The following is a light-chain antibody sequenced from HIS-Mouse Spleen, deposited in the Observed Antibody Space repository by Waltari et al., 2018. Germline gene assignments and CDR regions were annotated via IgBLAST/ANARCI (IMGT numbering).Light chain of an antibody. CDR1: QSVLYSSNNNNY. CDR2: WAS. CDR3: QQYYSTPYT. Sequence: DIVMTQSPDSLAVSLGERATIHCTSSQSVLYSSNNNNYLAWYQQQPGQPPKLLIYWASTRESGFPDRFSGSGSGTEFTLTISSLQAEDVAVYYCQQYYSTPYTFGQGTKLEIK. V-gene: IGKV4-1*01. J-gene: IGKJ2*01.